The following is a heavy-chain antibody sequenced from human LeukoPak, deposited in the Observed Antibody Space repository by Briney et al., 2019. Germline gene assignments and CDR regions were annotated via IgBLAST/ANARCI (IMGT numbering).Heavy chain of an antibody. V-gene: IGHV4-39*01. D-gene: IGHD3-22*01. CDR1: GGSLSSTTYD. J-gene: IGHJ4*02. CDR2: VYYRGST. Sequence: SETLSLTCTVSGGSLSSTTYDCGWIRQPPGKGLEWIGRVYYRGSTYYNQSLEGRVTMSVDTSKNQFSLKLTSGTAADTAVYYCPRQYYDSSGYYPWYFDYWGQRTLFTVSS. CDR3: PRQYYDSSGYYPWYFDY.